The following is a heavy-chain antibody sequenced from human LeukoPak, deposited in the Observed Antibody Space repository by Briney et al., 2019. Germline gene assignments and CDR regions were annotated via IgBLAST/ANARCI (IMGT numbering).Heavy chain of an antibody. Sequence: PSETLSLTCTVSGYSISSGHYWGWIRQPPGKGLEWIGSMYHSGSTYYNPPLKSRVTISEDTSKNQFSLKLRSVTAADTAVYYCARERNILTGYIYYYYYMDVWGKGTTVTISS. J-gene: IGHJ6*03. CDR3: ARERNILTGYIYYYYYMDV. CDR1: GYSISSGHY. V-gene: IGHV4-38-2*02. CDR2: MYHSGST. D-gene: IGHD3-9*01.